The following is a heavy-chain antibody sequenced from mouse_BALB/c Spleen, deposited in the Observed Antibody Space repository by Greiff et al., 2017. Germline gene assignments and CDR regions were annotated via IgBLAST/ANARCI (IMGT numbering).Heavy chain of an antibody. V-gene: IGHV1-54*01. D-gene: IGHD2-10*02. CDR1: GYAFTNYL. J-gene: IGHJ4*01. Sequence: QVQLQQSGAELVRPGTSVKVSCKASGYAFTNYLIEWVKQRPGQGLEWIGVINPGSGGTNYNEKFKGKATLTADKSSSTAYMQLSSLTSDDSAVYFCAREYGKRVDDWGQGTSVTVSS. CDR3: AREYGKRVDD. CDR2: INPGSGGT.